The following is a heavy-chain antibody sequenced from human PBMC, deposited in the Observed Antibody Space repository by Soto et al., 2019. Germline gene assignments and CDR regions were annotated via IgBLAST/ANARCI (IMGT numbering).Heavy chain of an antibody. D-gene: IGHD4-17*01. CDR2: MNPNSGNT. CDR1: GYTFTSYD. Sequence: ASVTVSCQASGYTFTSYDINWVRQATGQGLEWMGWMNPNSGNTGYAQKFQGRVTMTRNTSISTAYMELSSLRSEDTAVYYCARGVVDGDYYFDYWGQGTLVTVSS. J-gene: IGHJ4*02. CDR3: ARGVVDGDYYFDY. V-gene: IGHV1-8*01.